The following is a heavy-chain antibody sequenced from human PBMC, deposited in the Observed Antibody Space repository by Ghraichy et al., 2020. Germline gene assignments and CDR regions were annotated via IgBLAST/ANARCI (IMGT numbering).Heavy chain of an antibody. CDR1: GFTFSSYA. CDR3: ARDKGWGDYGDQKALDY. D-gene: IGHD4-17*01. J-gene: IGHJ4*02. V-gene: IGHV3-30-3*01. CDR2: ISYDGSNK. Sequence: GGSLRLSCAASGFTFSSYAMHWIRQAPGKGLEWVAVISYDGSNKYYADSVKGRFTISRDNSKNTLYLQMNSLRAEDTAVYYCARDKGWGDYGDQKALDYWGQGTLVTVSS.